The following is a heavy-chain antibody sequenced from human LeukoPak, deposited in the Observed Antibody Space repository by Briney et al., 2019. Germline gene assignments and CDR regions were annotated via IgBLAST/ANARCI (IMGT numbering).Heavy chain of an antibody. D-gene: IGHD3-9*01. J-gene: IGHJ4*02. CDR2: IRSKAYGGTT. CDR1: GFTFGDYA. CDR3: TRVFYYDILTGYPTWYFDY. V-gene: IGHV3-49*04. Sequence: GGSLRLSCTASGFTFGDYAMSWVRQAPGKGLEWVGFIRSKAYGGTTEYAAPVKGRFTISRDDSKSIAYLQMNSLKTEDTAVYYCTRVFYYDILTGYPTWYFDYWGQGTLVTVSS.